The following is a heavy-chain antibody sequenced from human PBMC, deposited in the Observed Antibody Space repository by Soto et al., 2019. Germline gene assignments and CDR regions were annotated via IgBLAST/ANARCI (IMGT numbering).Heavy chain of an antibody. J-gene: IGHJ5*02. D-gene: IGHD3-10*01. V-gene: IGHV5-51*01. CDR3: ARGYFDSGHGYDL. CDR1: GHLFNNHW. Sequence: GESLKISCKGPGHLFNNHWIGWVRQTPGKGLEWMGLIFTRDPETKTSPSFQGHVSFSVDNSINTVYLQWTSLKTTDTGIYFCARGYFDSGHGYDLWGQGTLVTVSS. CDR2: IFTRDPET.